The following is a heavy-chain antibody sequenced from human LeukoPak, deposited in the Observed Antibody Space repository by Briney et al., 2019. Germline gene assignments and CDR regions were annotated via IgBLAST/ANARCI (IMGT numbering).Heavy chain of an antibody. CDR2: VDPEDGET. Sequence: ASVKVSCKVSGYTLTELSMHWVRQAPGKGLEWMGGVDPEDGETIYAQKFQGRVTMTEDTSTDTAYMELSSLRSEDTAVYYCATRRPYYDILTGYKNWGQGTLVTVSS. CDR3: ATRRPYYDILTGYKN. V-gene: IGHV1-24*01. J-gene: IGHJ4*02. CDR1: GYTLTELS. D-gene: IGHD3-9*01.